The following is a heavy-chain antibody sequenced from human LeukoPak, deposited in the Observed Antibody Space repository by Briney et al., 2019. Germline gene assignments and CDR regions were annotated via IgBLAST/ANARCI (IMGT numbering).Heavy chain of an antibody. J-gene: IGHJ4*02. CDR3: ARDNSGVDY. Sequence: GGSLRLSCAASGFTFSSYEMNWVRQAPGKGLEWVSYISSSSSTIYYADSVKGRFTISRDNAKNSLYLQMNSLRAEDTAVYYCARDNSGVDYWGQGTLVTVSS. CDR2: ISSSSSTI. CDR1: GFTFSSYE. V-gene: IGHV3-48*01.